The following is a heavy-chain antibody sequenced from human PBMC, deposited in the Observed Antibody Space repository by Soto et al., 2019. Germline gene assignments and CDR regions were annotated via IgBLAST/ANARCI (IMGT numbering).Heavy chain of an antibody. V-gene: IGHV1-69*12. Sequence: QVQLVQSGAEVKKPGSSVKVSCKASGGTFSSYAISWVRQAPGQGLEWIGGIIPIFGTANYAQKFQGRVTITADESTRTAYIELSSLRSEDTAVYYCARVDTAIQFRSDFDYWVQGSLVTVSS. CDR2: IIPIFGTA. J-gene: IGHJ4*02. D-gene: IGHD2-21*02. CDR3: ARVDTAIQFRSDFDY. CDR1: GGTFSSYA.